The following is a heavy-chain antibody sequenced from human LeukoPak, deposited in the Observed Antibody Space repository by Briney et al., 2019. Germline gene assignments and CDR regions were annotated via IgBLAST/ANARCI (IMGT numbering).Heavy chain of an antibody. J-gene: IGHJ4*02. D-gene: IGHD5-12*01. CDR2: IYYTGST. CDR1: GGSISSYY. CDR3: TYQRGYSGYDPLHY. Sequence: SETLSLTCTVSGGSISSYYWGWIRQPPGKGLEWIGSIYYTGSTYYNPSLKSRVTISVDTSKDQFSVTLSSVTAADTAIYYCTYQRGYSGYDPLHYWGQGTLVTVSS. V-gene: IGHV4-59*05.